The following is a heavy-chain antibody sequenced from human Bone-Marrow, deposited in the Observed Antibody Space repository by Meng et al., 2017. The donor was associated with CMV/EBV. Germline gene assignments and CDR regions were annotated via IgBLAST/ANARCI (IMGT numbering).Heavy chain of an antibody. Sequence: ASVKVSCKASGYTFTAHYFHWVRQAPGQGLEWMGWINPNSGGTNYAQKFQGRVTMTRDTSISTAYMELSRLRSDDTAVYYCARGRTVTFPNFGYWGQGTLVSFSS. CDR1: GYTFTAHY. CDR3: ARGRTVTFPNFGY. V-gene: IGHV1-2*02. CDR2: INPNSGGT. J-gene: IGHJ4*02. D-gene: IGHD4-11*01.